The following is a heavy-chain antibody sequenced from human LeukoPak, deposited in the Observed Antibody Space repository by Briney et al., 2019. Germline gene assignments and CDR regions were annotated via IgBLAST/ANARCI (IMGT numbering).Heavy chain of an antibody. CDR3: ATTTTGYSSGRYPGWPVDY. D-gene: IGHD6-19*01. J-gene: IGHJ4*02. Sequence: GGPLRLSCAASRFTFSSYAMYWVRQAPGKGLEWVSGIFGSGGSTHYADSVKGRCTISRDNSKNTVYLQMNSLRAEDTAVYYCATTTTGYSSGRYPGWPVDYWGQGTLVTVSS. CDR2: IFGSGGST. CDR1: RFTFSSYA. V-gene: IGHV3-23*01.